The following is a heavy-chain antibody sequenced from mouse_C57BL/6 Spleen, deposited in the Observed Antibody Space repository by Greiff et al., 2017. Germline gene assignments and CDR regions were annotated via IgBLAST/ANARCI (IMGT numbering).Heavy chain of an antibody. CDR3: ARECDYDGYFDV. V-gene: IGHV3-5*01. CDR2: IYYSGTI. D-gene: IGHD2-4*01. Sequence: DVKLVESGPGLVKPSQTVFLTCTVTGISITTGNYRWSWIRQFPGNKLEWIGYIYYSGTITYNPSLTSRTTITRDTPKNQFFLEMNSLTAEDTATYYCARECDYDGYFDVWGTGTTVTVSS. CDR1: GISITTGNYR. J-gene: IGHJ1*03.